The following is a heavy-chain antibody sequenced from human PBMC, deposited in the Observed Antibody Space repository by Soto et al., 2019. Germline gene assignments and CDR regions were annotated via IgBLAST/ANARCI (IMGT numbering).Heavy chain of an antibody. CDR2: INPSGGST. CDR3: ARGADDYGDYRPSGNWFDP. J-gene: IGHJ5*02. Sequence: VASVKVSCKASGYTFTSYYMHWVRQAPGQGLEWMGIINPSGGSTSYAQKFQGRVTMTRDTSTSTVYMELSSLRSEDTAVYYCARGADDYGDYRPSGNWFDPWGQGALVTVSS. V-gene: IGHV1-46*01. D-gene: IGHD4-17*01. CDR1: GYTFTSYY.